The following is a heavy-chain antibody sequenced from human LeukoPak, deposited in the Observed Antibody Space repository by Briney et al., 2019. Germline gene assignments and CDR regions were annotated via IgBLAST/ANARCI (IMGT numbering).Heavy chain of an antibody. J-gene: IGHJ4*02. CDR1: GFTFSSYG. Sequence: GGSLRLSCAASGFTFSSYGMHWVRQAPGKGLEWVAFIRYDGSDKYYADSVKGRFTISRDNSKNTLYLQMNSLRAEDTAVYYCAKERDTAMVTIDYWGQGTLVTVSS. D-gene: IGHD5-18*01. V-gene: IGHV3-30*02. CDR2: IRYDGSDK. CDR3: AKERDTAMVTIDY.